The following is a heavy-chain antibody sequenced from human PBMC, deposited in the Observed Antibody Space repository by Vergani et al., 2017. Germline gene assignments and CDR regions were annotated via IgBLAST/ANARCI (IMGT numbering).Heavy chain of an antibody. CDR3: TKGSVYYHDSAGHGYDPYTGFDL. CDR2: ISWNSGAV. CDR1: GITFWKFG. V-gene: IGHV3-9*01. D-gene: IGHD5-12*01. Sequence: EVDLVESGGGLAQPGGSLRLSCEASGITFWKFGMHWVRQGPGKGLEWVSGISWNSGAVDYASSVRVRFTISRDNAKNALFLEMNSLIFEDTAVYFCTKGSVYYHDSAGHGYDPYTGFDLWGQGTLVTVSS. J-gene: IGHJ3*01.